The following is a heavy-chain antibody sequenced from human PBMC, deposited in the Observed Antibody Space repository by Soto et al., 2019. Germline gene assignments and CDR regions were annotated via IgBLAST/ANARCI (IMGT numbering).Heavy chain of an antibody. CDR3: ARHLDGNRDY. D-gene: IGHD3-3*02. CDR1: GFTFSSYW. Sequence: EVQLVESGGGLVQPGGSLRLSCAASGFTFSSYWMHWFRQAPGKGLVGVSRINSDGSSTYYADSVKGRFTISRDNAKNPLYLQMNSLRAEETDVYYCARHLDGNRDYWGQGTLVTVSS. CDR2: INSDGSST. J-gene: IGHJ4*02. V-gene: IGHV3-74*01.